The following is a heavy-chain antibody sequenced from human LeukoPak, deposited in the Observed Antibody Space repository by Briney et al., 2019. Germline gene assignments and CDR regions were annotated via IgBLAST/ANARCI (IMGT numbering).Heavy chain of an antibody. J-gene: IGHJ4*02. D-gene: IGHD6-13*01. CDR3: ARSASLVTAPGLYYFDY. CDR2: IYNSGST. Sequence: SETLPLTCTVSGGSISSYYWSCIRQPAGKGLEWIGHIYNSGSTNYNPSLKGRVTMSVATSKNQFSLHLSSVTAADTAVYYCARSASLVTAPGLYYFDYWGQGTLVAVSS. CDR1: GGSISSYY. V-gene: IGHV4-4*07.